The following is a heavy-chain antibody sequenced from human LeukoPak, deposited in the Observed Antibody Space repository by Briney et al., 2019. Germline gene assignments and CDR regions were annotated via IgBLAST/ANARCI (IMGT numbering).Heavy chain of an antibody. Sequence: SSETLSLTCAVSGGSIGSYYWSWIRQPPGKGLEWIGYIHDSGSTKYNPSLKSRVTMSVDTSRNHLSLKLTSVTAADTAVYYCAKDQQDSSGLDYWGQGTLVTVSS. D-gene: IGHD3-22*01. V-gene: IGHV4-59*01. CDR3: AKDQQDSSGLDY. J-gene: IGHJ4*02. CDR2: IHDSGST. CDR1: GGSIGSYY.